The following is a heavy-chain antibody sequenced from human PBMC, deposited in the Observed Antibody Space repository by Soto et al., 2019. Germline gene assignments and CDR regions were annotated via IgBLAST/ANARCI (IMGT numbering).Heavy chain of an antibody. Sequence: SETLSLTCTASGDPVTSGSFYWSWIRQPPGKGLEWIGYVYYTGNTNNNPSLKSRVSISIDTSKSQFSLKLRSVTAADTAVYYCARKDYDSRLDFWGQGTLVTVSS. CDR2: VYYTGNT. D-gene: IGHD3-22*01. CDR3: ARKDYDSRLDF. J-gene: IGHJ4*02. V-gene: IGHV4-61*01. CDR1: GDPVTSGSFY.